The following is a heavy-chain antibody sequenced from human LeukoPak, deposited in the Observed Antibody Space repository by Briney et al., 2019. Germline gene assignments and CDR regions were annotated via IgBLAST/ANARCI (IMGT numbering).Heavy chain of an antibody. CDR2: IYYSGST. J-gene: IGHJ4*02. Sequence: SETLSLTCTVSGGSISSYYWSWIRQPPGKGLEWIGYIYYSGSTNYNPSLKSRVTISVDTSKSQFSLKLSSVTAADTAVYYCARVGTYGSGSYLSWLDYWGQGTLVTVSS. CDR3: ARVGTYGSGSYLSWLDY. D-gene: IGHD3-10*01. CDR1: GGSISSYY. V-gene: IGHV4-59*01.